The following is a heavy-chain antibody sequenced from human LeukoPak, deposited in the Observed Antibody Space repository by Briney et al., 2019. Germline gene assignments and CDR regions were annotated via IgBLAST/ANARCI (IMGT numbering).Heavy chain of an antibody. D-gene: IGHD6-13*01. Sequence: SETLSLTCTVSGGSISSYYWSWIRQPPGKGLEWIGYVYYSGSTNYNPSLKSRVTISVDTSKNQFSLKLSSVTAADTAVYYCARAGRRAAAGTFDYWGQGTLVTVSS. J-gene: IGHJ4*02. V-gene: IGHV4-59*01. CDR3: ARAGRRAAAGTFDY. CDR1: GGSISSYY. CDR2: VYYSGST.